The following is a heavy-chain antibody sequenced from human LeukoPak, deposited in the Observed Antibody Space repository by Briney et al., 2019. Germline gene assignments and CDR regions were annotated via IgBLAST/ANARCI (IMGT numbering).Heavy chain of an antibody. CDR2: TYYRSKWYN. CDR1: GDSVSSNSAA. CDR3: ARDRGSSSWGHNSGLGAFDI. J-gene: IGHJ3*02. V-gene: IGHV6-1*01. D-gene: IGHD6-13*01. Sequence: SQTLSLTCAISGDSVSSNSAAWNWIRQSPSRGLEWLGRTYYRSKWYNDYAVSVKSRITINPDTSKNQFSLQLNSVTPEDTAVYYCARDRGSSSWGHNSGLGAFDIWGQGTMVTVSS.